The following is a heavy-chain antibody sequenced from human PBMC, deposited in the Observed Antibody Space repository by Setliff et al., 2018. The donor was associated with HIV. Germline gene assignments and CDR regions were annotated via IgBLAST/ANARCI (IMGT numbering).Heavy chain of an antibody. D-gene: IGHD5-18*01. CDR2: INPSSSSYI. CDR1: GYTFTSYY. J-gene: IGHJ4*02. CDR3: AREWDTDMAHLDY. V-gene: IGHV1-46*04. Sequence: GASVKVSCKASGYTFTSYYMHWVRQAPGQGLEWMGIINPSSSSYIYYADSVKGRFTISRDNAKNSLYLQMTSLRAEDTAVYYCAREWDTDMAHLDYWGQGTMVTVSS.